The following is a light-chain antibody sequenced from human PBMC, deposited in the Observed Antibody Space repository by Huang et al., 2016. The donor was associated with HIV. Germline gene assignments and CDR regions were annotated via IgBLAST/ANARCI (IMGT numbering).Light chain of an antibody. V-gene: IGKV1-39*01. CDR3: QQTFMMPPT. Sequence: DIQVTQSPSSLSASVGDRVAITCRTSQSISSYLNYFLNWYQQKPGRAPKLLSYGASNLQSGVPSRFNGTGSGTDFALTISDLQREDFATYYCQQTFMMPPTFGGGTRVEI. J-gene: IGKJ4*01. CDR1: QSISSY. CDR2: GAS.